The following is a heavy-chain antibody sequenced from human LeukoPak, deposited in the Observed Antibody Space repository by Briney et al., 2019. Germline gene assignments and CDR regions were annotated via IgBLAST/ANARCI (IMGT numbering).Heavy chain of an antibody. D-gene: IGHD4-11*01. CDR1: AYTFTGYY. J-gene: IGHJ5*02. V-gene: IGHV1-8*03. CDR3: ARSKSGFDP. CDR2: MNPNSGNT. Sequence: ASVKVSCKASAYTFTGYYMHWVRQATGQGLEWMGWMNPNSGNTGYAQKFQGRVTITRNTSISTAYMELSSLRSEDTAVYYCARSKSGFDPWGQGTLVTVSS.